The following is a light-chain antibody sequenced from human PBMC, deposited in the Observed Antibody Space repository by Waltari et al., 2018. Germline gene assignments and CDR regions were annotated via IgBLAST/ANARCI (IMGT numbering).Light chain of an antibody. CDR3: QQYYSLPYT. J-gene: IGKJ2*01. V-gene: IGKV4-1*01. Sequence: DLAMTQSPDSPAVSLGHRATFNCKSIQSVLQSSNNNNCLAWFRQKPGQPPEVLIYWASTRVSGVPDRFSGSGSGTDFTLTISSLQAEDVAVYYCQQYYSLPYTFGQGTKLEIK. CDR1: QSVLQSSNNNNC. CDR2: WAS.